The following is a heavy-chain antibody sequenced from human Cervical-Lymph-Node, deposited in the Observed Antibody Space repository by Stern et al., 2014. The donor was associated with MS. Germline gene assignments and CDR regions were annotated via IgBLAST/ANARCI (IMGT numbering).Heavy chain of an antibody. CDR1: GGTFNNYT. V-gene: IGHV1-69*09. J-gene: IGHJ6*02. D-gene: IGHD2-21*01. Sequence: QMQLVQSGAEVKKPGSSVKVSCTASGGTFNNYTISWVRQAPGQGLEWVGRIIPMLGITNYAQKFEGRGTISADKFTSTVYMELSSLTSEDTAVFYCAREGLGRAVIVASFYGMDVWGQGTTVTVSS. CDR3: AREGLGRAVIVASFYGMDV. CDR2: IIPMLGIT.